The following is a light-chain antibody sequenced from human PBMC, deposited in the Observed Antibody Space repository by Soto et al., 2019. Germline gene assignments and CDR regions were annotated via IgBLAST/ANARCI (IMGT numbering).Light chain of an antibody. CDR1: QSISNS. J-gene: IGKJ2*01. CDR2: KAS. Sequence: DIQMTQSPSTLSASVGDRVTITCRASQSISNSLAWYQQKPGKAPKLLIFKASSLQSEVPSRFSGSGSGTEFTLTISSLQPHDFATYYCQQYNSYSYTFGQGTKLEIK. V-gene: IGKV1-5*03. CDR3: QQYNSYSYT.